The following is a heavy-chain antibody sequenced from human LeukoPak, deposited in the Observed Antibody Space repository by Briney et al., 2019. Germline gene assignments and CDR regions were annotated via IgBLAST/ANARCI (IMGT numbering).Heavy chain of an antibody. Sequence: GGSLRLSCAASGFTFTTYSMNWVRQAPGKGLEWVSSISSSSSYIYYADSVKGRFTIPRDNAKNSLYLQMNSLRAEDTAMYYCARAAAAAGTNCYYYGMDVWGQGTTVTVSS. V-gene: IGHV3-21*01. CDR3: ARAAAAAGTNCYYYGMDV. J-gene: IGHJ6*02. D-gene: IGHD6-13*01. CDR2: ISSSSSYI. CDR1: GFTFTTYS.